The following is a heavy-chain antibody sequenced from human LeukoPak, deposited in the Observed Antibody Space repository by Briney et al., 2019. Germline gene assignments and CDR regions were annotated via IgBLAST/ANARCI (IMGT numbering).Heavy chain of an antibody. CDR3: ARAAYYDSSGYYLDAFDI. J-gene: IGHJ3*02. D-gene: IGHD3-22*01. V-gene: IGHV4-31*03. CDR1: GGSIISGGYY. Sequence: PSQTLSLTCTVSGGSIISGGYYWSWIRQHPGTGLEWIGYIYYSGSTYYNPSLKSRVTISVDTSKNQFSLKLSSVTAVDTAVYYCARAAYYDSSGYYLDAFDIWGQGTMVTVSS. CDR2: IYYSGST.